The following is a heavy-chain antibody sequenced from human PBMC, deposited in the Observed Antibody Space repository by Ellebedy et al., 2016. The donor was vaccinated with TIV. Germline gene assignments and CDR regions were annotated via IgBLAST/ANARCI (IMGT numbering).Heavy chain of an antibody. V-gene: IGHV1-24*01. J-gene: IGHJ6*02. CDR1: GYTLTELS. CDR2: FDPEDGET. D-gene: IGHD1-26*01. Sequence: AASVKVSCKVSGYTLTELSMHWVRQAPGKGLEWMGGFDPEDGETIYAQKFQGRVTMTEDTSTDTAYMELSSLRSEDTAVYYCATAHAPIDHYGMDVWGQGTTVTVSS. CDR3: ATAHAPIDHYGMDV.